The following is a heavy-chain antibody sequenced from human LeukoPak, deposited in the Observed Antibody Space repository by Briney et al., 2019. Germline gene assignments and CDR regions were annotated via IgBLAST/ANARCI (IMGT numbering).Heavy chain of an antibody. CDR2: ISGSGGST. V-gene: IGHV3-23*01. CDR1: GFTFSSYA. D-gene: IGHD1-26*01. J-gene: IGHJ5*02. Sequence: GGSLRLSCSASGFTFSSYAMHWVRQAPGKGLEWVSAISGSGGSTYYADSVKGRFTISRDNSKNTLYLQMNSLRAEDTAVYYCAKEVYGIVGANWFDPWGQGTLVTVSS. CDR3: AKEVYGIVGANWFDP.